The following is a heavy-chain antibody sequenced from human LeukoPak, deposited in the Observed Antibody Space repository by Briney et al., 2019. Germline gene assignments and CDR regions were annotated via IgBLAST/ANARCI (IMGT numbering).Heavy chain of an antibody. V-gene: IGHV1-2*06. J-gene: IGHJ5*02. Sequence: ASVKVSCKASGYTFTSYDINWVRQAPGQGLEWMGRINPNSGGTNYAQKFQGRVTMTRDTSISTAYMELSRLRSDDTAVYYCARDDCSSTSCSDRFDPWGQGTLVTVSS. CDR3: ARDDCSSTSCSDRFDP. D-gene: IGHD2-2*01. CDR2: INPNSGGT. CDR1: GYTFTSYD.